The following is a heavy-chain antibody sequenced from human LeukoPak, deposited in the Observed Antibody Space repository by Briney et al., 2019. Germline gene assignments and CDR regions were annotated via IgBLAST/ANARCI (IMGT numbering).Heavy chain of an antibody. V-gene: IGHV1-69*13. CDR3: ARVCSDYGDYDY. CDR1: GGTFSSYA. D-gene: IGHD4-17*01. J-gene: IGHJ4*02. Sequence: GASVKVSCTASGGTFSSYAISWVRQAPGQGLEWMGGIIPIFGTANYAQKFQGRVTITADESTSTAYMELSSLRSEDTAVYYCARVCSDYGDYDYWGQGTLVTVSS. CDR2: IIPIFGTA.